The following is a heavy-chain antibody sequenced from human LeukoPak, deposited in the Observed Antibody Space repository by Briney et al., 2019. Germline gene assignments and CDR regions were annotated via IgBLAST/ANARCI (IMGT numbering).Heavy chain of an antibody. Sequence: GGSLRVSCAASGFTVSSNSMSWVRQAPGKGLEWVSVIYSGATTYYADSVKGRFTISRDTSKNTLCLQMNSLRADDTAVYYCAREGGGERTYCSGGICYPGNYFHHWGERTVLSVSS. CDR2: IYSGATT. J-gene: IGHJ4*02. CDR3: AREGGGERTYCSGGICYPGNYFHH. V-gene: IGHV3-66*01. D-gene: IGHD2-15*01. CDR1: GFTVSSNS.